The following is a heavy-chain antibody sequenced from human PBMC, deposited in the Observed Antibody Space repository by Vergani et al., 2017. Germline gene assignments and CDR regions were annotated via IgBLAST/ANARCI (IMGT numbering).Heavy chain of an antibody. D-gene: IGHD2-15*01. CDR1: GGTFSSYA. J-gene: IGHJ4*02. V-gene: IGHV1-69*01. CDR3: ARGLVGYCSGGSCPNDY. CDR2: IIPIFGTA. Sequence: QVQLVQSGAEVKKPGSSVKVSCKASGGTFSSYAISWVRQAPGQGLEWMGGIIPIFGTANYAQKFQGRVTITADESTSTADMELSSLRSEYTAVYYCARGLVGYCSGGSCPNDYWGQGTLVTVSS.